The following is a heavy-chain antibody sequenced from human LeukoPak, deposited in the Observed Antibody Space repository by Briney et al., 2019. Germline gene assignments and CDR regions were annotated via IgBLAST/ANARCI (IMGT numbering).Heavy chain of an antibody. CDR2: IYYSGST. J-gene: IGHJ4*02. D-gene: IGHD2-2*01. Sequence: SETLSLTCTVSGGSISSYYWGWIRQPPGKGLEWIGYIYYSGSTNYNPSLKSRVTISVDTSKNQFSLKLSSVTAADTAVYYCARVLQYQLLFDYWGQGTLVTVSS. CDR1: GGSISSYY. CDR3: ARVLQYQLLFDY. V-gene: IGHV4-59*01.